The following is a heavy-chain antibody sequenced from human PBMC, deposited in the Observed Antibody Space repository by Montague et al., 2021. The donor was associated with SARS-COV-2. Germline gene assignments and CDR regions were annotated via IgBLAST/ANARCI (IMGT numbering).Heavy chain of an antibody. V-gene: IGHV3-48*03. D-gene: IGHD2-2*01. CDR2: ISSSGSTI. CDR3: ARECCSSTSLRAVYFDY. J-gene: IGHJ4*02. Sequence: SLRLSCAASGFTFSSYEMNWVRQAPGKGLEWVSYISSSGSTIYYADSVKGRFTISRDNAKNSLYLQMNSLRAEDTAVYYCARECCSSTSLRAVYFDYWGQGTLVTVSS. CDR1: GFTFSSYE.